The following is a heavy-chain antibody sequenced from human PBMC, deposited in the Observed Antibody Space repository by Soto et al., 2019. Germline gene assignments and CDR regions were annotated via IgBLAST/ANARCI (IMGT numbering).Heavy chain of an antibody. CDR3: ARNGEPTMIVGGNWFEP. Sequence: QVQLVESGGGVVQPGRSLRLSCAASGFTFSSYAMHWVRQAPGKGLEWVAVISYDGSNKYYADSVKGRFTISRDNSKNTLYLKMNSLRAEDTAVYYCARNGEPTMIVGGNWFEPWGQGTLVTVSS. CDR1: GFTFSSYA. CDR2: ISYDGSNK. D-gene: IGHD3-22*01. J-gene: IGHJ5*02. V-gene: IGHV3-30-3*01.